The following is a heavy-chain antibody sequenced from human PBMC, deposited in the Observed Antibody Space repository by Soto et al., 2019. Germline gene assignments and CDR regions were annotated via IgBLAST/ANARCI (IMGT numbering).Heavy chain of an antibody. J-gene: IGHJ5*02. CDR1: SGGRYY. V-gene: IGHV4-61*01. CDR3: ARAASPYFDLLSAFPP. D-gene: IGHD3-9*01. CDR2: IYYSGTT. Sequence: SGGRYYRICQLASPGQGLEWIGYIYYSGTTKYNPSLKSRVSISVDTSKNQFSLRLTSLSAADTAVYYCARAASPYFDLLSAFPPWGQGTLVTVSS.